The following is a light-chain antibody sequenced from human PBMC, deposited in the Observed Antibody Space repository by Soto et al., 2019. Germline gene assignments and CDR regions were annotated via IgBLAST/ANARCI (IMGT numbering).Light chain of an antibody. CDR3: QQYYESPLT. J-gene: IGKJ4*01. Sequence: DIVMTQSPDSLAVSLGERATINCKSSQSVLYSSNNKNYLTWYQQKPGQPPKLLISWASTRESGVPERFSGSGSGTEFTLTISSLQAEDVAVYYCQQYYESPLTFGGGTKVEIK. V-gene: IGKV4-1*01. CDR1: QSVLYSSNNKNY. CDR2: WAS.